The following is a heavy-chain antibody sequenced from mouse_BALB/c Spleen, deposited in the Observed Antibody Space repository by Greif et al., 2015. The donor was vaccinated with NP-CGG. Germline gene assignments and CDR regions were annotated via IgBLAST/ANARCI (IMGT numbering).Heavy chain of an antibody. CDR1: GYTFTSYW. D-gene: IGHD2-1*01. J-gene: IGHJ1*01. V-gene: IGHV1-61*01. CDR2: IDPSDSET. CDR3: AREYGNYEDFDV. Sequence: VQVVESGAELVRPGASVKLSCKASGYTFTSYWMNWVKQRPGQGLEWIGMIDPSDSETHYNQMFTDKATLTVDKSSSTGSVQLSSRTSEDSAGYYCAREYGNYEDFDVWGAGTTVTVSS.